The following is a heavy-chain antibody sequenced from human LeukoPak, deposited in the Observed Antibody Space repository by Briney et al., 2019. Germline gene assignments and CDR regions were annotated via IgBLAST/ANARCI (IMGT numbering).Heavy chain of an antibody. CDR1: GGSISSSSYY. D-gene: IGHD5-24*01. CDR2: IYYSGST. J-gene: IGHJ3*02. Sequence: SETLSLTCTVSGGSISSSSYYWGWIRQPPGKGLEWIGSIYYSGSTYYNPTLKSRVTISVDTSKNQFSLKLSSVTAADTAVYYCARNSGEMDTINAAFDIWGQGTMVTVSS. CDR3: ARNSGEMDTINAAFDI. V-gene: IGHV4-39*07.